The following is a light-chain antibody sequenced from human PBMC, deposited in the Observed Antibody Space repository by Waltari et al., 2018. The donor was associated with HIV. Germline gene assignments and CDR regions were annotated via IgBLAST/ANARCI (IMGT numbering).Light chain of an antibody. CDR1: SANNGGHG. V-gene: IGLV1-44*01. J-gene: IGLJ2*01. CDR3: AAWDDSLNGVV. CDR2: TNN. Sequence: QSVLTQPPSASGTPGQRVTSPCSGGSANNGGHGVNWYQQLPGTAPKLLIYTNNQRPSGVSDRFSGSKSGTSASLAISGLQSEDEADYYCAAWDDSLNGVVFGGGTKLTVL.